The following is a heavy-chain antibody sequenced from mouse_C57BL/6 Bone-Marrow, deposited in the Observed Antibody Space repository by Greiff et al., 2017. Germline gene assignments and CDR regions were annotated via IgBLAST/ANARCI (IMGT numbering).Heavy chain of an antibody. V-gene: IGHV5-2*01. CDR2: INSDGGST. Sequence: EVQLVESGGGLVQPGESLKLSCESNEYEFPSHDMSWVRKTPEKRLELVAAINSDGGSTYYPDTMDRRFIISRDSTKKTLYLHMSSLRSEDTALYYCGRHRYYDSSYNWYFDVWGTGTTVTVST. J-gene: IGHJ1*03. CDR3: GRHRYYDSSYNWYFDV. CDR1: EYEFPSHD. D-gene: IGHD1-1*01.